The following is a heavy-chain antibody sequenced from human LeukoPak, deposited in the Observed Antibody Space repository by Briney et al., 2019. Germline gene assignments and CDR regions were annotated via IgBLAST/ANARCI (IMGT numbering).Heavy chain of an antibody. V-gene: IGHV4-59*01. CDR1: GGSISSYY. CDR3: ARHYYDSSGYYVEEP. J-gene: IGHJ5*02. CDR2: MYNSGST. D-gene: IGHD3-22*01. Sequence: SETLSLTCTVSGGSISSYYWSWIRQPPGKGLGWIGYMYNSGSTNYNPSLKSRVTISIDTSKNQFSLKLSSVTAADTAVYYCARHYYDSSGYYVEEPWGQGTLVTVSS.